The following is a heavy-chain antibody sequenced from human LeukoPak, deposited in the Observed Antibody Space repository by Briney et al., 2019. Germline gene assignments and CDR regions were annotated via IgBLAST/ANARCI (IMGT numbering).Heavy chain of an antibody. V-gene: IGHV3-21*04. CDR1: GFTFSSYS. D-gene: IGHD3-22*01. Sequence: GGSLRLSCAASGFTFSSYSMNWVRQAPGKGLEWVSSISSTSIYIYYADSVKGRCTISRDNSKNTLYLQMNSLRVEDTAIYYCARGLFLSGYLDAFDIWGQGTVVTVSS. CDR2: ISSTSIYI. J-gene: IGHJ3*02. CDR3: ARGLFLSGYLDAFDI.